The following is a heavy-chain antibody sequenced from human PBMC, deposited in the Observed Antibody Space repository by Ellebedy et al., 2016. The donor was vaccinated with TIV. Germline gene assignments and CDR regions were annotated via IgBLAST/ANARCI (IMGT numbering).Heavy chain of an antibody. CDR2: ISDRGTYT. Sequence: GESLKISCAASGFTFGTYSMNWVRQAPGKGLAWVSSISDRGTYTYYADSVKGRFTIFRDNAKNSLDLQMNSLRAEDTAVYYCARSEHLGDYFDYWGQGTLVTVSS. V-gene: IGHV3-21*06. J-gene: IGHJ4*02. CDR3: ARSEHLGDYFDY. D-gene: IGHD2-21*01. CDR1: GFTFGTYS.